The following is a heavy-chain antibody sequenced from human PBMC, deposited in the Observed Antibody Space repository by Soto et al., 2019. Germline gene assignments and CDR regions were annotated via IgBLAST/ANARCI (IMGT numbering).Heavy chain of an antibody. V-gene: IGHV4-34*01. CDR1: GGSFSGYC. Sequence: SETLSLTCAVYGGSFSGYCWSWIRQPPGKGLEWIGEINHSGSTNYNPSLKSRVTISVDTPKNQFSLKLSSVTAADTAVYYCARGPGSLIVVARGMDVWGQGTTVTVSS. J-gene: IGHJ6*02. CDR2: INHSGST. CDR3: ARGPGSLIVVARGMDV. D-gene: IGHD3-22*01.